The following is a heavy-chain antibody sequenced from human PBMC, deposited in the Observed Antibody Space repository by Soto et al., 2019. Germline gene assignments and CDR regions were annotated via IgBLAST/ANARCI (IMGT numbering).Heavy chain of an antibody. J-gene: IGHJ6*02. V-gene: IGHV4-4*07. D-gene: IGHD2-15*01. CDR2: IYTSGST. Sequence: QVQLQESGPGLVKPSETLFLTCTVSGGSISSYYWSWIRQPAGKGLEWIGRIYTSGSTNYNPSLRSRVPMSVDTSTNLFSLKLSSVTAADTAVYYCARDLATIPGRGGGLGSYYYYYGMDVWGQGTTVTVSS. CDR1: GGSISSYY. CDR3: ARDLATIPGRGGGLGSYYYYYGMDV.